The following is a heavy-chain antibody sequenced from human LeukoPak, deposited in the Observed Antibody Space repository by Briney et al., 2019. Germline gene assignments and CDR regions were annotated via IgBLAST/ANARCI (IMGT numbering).Heavy chain of an antibody. Sequence: ASVKISCKASGYTFTSYGISWVRQAPGQRLEWMGWINPNGGGTNYAQKFQGRVTMTRDTSITTAYMELSSLRSDDTAVYFCARDLAYGDPPSGFDPWGQGTLVTVSS. CDR2: INPNGGGT. CDR3: ARDLAYGDPPSGFDP. J-gene: IGHJ5*02. CDR1: GYTFTSYG. V-gene: IGHV1-2*02. D-gene: IGHD4-17*01.